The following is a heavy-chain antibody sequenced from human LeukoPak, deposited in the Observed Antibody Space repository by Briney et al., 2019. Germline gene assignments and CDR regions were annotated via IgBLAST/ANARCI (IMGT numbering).Heavy chain of an antibody. CDR3: AKDSDGSGYYFDY. CDR2: IKQDGSGI. CDR1: GFTFSGYW. D-gene: IGHD3-22*01. J-gene: IGHJ4*02. V-gene: IGHV3-7*03. Sequence: GGSLRLSCAASGFTFSGYWMDWVRQAPGKGLEWVATIKQDGSGIYYVDSVKGRFTISRDNAKNSLYLQMNSLRAEDTALYYCAKDSDGSGYYFDYWGQGTLVTVSS.